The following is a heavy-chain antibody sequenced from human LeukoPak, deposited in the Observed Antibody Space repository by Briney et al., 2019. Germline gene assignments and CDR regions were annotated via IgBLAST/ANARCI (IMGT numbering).Heavy chain of an antibody. D-gene: IGHD3-22*01. CDR3: ARVIGGIYYDSSGYMYNWFDP. J-gene: IGHJ5*02. V-gene: IGHV1-69*06. CDR1: GGTFSSYA. Sequence: SVKVSCKASGGTFSSYAISWVRQAPGQGLEWMGGIIPIFGTANYAQKFQGRVTITADKSTSTAYMELSSLRSEDTAVYYCARVIGGIYYDSSGYMYNWFDPWGQGTLVTVSS. CDR2: IIPIFGTA.